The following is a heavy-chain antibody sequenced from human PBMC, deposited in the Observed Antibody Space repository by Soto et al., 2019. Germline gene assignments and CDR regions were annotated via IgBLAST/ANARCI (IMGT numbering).Heavy chain of an antibody. CDR3: ASLLRDLYYYYYMDV. CDR1: GGSISSGGYY. CDR2: IYYSGST. D-gene: IGHD2-21*02. Sequence: SETLSLTCTVSGGSISSGGYYWSWIRQHPGKGLEWIGYIYYSGSTYYNPSLKSRVTISVDTSKNQFSLKLSSVTAADTAVYYCASLLRDLYYYYYMDVWGKGTTVTVSS. J-gene: IGHJ6*03. V-gene: IGHV4-31*03.